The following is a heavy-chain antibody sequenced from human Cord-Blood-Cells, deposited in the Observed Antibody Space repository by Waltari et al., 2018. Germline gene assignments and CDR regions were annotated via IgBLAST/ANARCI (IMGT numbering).Heavy chain of an antibody. J-gene: IGHJ2*01. D-gene: IGHD1-26*01. CDR3: ARGERWGWYFDL. Sequence: QVQLVQSGAEVKKPGASVKVSCKASGYTFTGYYMPWVRQAPGQGLEWMGWINPNRGGTNYAQKFQGRVTMTRDTSISTAYMELSRLRSDDTAVYYCARGERWGWYFDLWGRGTLVTVSS. CDR2: INPNRGGT. CDR1: GYTFTGYY. V-gene: IGHV1-2*02.